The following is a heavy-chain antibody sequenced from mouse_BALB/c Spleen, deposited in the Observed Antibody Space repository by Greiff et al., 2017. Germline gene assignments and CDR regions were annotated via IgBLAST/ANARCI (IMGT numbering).Heavy chain of an antibody. Sequence: QVQLQQSGAELVRPGASVTLSCKASGYTFTDYEMHWVKQTPVHGLEWIGSIDPETGGTAYNQKFKGKATLTADKSSSTAYMELRSLTSEDSAVYDCTRCDLTGTGGYAMDYWGQGTSVTVSS. J-gene: IGHJ4*01. CDR2: IDPETGGT. CDR3: TRCDLTGTGGYAMDY. D-gene: IGHD4-1*01. CDR1: GYTFTDYE. V-gene: IGHV1-15*01.